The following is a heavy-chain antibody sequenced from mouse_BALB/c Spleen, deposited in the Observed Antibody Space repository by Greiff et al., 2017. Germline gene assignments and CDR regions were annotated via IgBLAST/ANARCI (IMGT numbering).Heavy chain of an antibody. V-gene: IGHV2-2*02. CDR1: GFSFTSYG. J-gene: IGHJ4*01. Sequence: QVQLKESGPGLVQPSQSLSITCTVSGFSFTSYGVHWVRQSPGKGLEWLGVIWSGGSTDYNAAFISRLSISKDNSNSQVFFQMNSLQANDTAIYYCALYMYDDYAMDYWGQGTSVTVSS. CDR2: IWSGGST. D-gene: IGHD2-14*01. CDR3: ALYMYDDYAMDY.